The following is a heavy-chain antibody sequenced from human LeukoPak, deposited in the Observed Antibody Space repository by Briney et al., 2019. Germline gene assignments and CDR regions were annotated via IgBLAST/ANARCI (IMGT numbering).Heavy chain of an antibody. J-gene: IGHJ3*02. D-gene: IGHD2-21*02. Sequence: SETLSLTCTVSGGSISSYYWSWIRQPPGKGLEWIGYIYYSGSTNYNPSLKSRVTISVDTSKNQFSLKLSSVTAADTAMYYCARHAYCGGDCYSRPRAFDIWGQGTMVTVSS. CDR2: IYYSGST. CDR3: ARHAYCGGDCYSRPRAFDI. V-gene: IGHV4-59*01. CDR1: GGSISSYY.